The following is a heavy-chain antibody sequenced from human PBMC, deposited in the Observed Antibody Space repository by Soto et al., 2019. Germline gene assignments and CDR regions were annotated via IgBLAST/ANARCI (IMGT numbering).Heavy chain of an antibody. J-gene: IGHJ5*02. D-gene: IGHD3-10*01. CDR1: GGSISSSNW. Sequence: SETLSLTCAVSGGSISSSNWWSWVRQPPGRGLEWIGETYHSGSTNYSPSLKSRVTISVDKSKNQFSLKLSSVTAADTAVYYCATTNYYGSGSFWFDPWGQGTLVTVSS. V-gene: IGHV4-4*02. CDR2: TYHSGST. CDR3: ATTNYYGSGSFWFDP.